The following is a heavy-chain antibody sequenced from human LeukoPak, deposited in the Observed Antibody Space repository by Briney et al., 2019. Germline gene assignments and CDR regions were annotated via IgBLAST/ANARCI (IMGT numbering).Heavy chain of an antibody. J-gene: IGHJ5*02. CDR3: AKSDQRLIPASWFDP. D-gene: IGHD6-25*01. CDR2: ISGSGGST. V-gene: IGHV3-23*01. CDR1: EFTFSSYT. Sequence: GGSLRLSCAASEFTFSSYTMSWVRQAPGKGLEWVSAISGSGGSTYYADSVKGRFTISRDNSKNTLYLQMNSLRAEDTAVYYCAKSDQRLIPASWFDPWGHGTPVTVSS.